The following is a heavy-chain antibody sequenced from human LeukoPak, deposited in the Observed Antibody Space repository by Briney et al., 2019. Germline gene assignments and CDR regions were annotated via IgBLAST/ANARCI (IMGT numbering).Heavy chain of an antibody. CDR1: EFTFVRYA. J-gene: IGHJ6*03. V-gene: IGHV3-48*04. CDR2: ISSSSFKI. CDR3: VRDPSYGSSWYYYMDV. D-gene: IGHD6-13*01. Sequence: GGSLRLSCAASEFTFVRYAMNWVRQAPGKGLEWVSYISSSSFKIGYADSVKGRFTISRENSTNSLYLQMDSMRVEDTAVYYCVRDPSYGSSWYYYMDVWGKGTTVTVSS.